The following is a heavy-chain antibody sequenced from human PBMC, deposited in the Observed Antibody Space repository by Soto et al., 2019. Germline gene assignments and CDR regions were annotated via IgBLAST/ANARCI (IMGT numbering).Heavy chain of an antibody. Sequence: ASVKVSCKASGYTFTSYAMHWVRQAPGQRLEWMGWINAGNGNTKYSQKFQGRVTITRDTSASTAYMELSSLRSEDTAVYYCARDAGSSSYYYYYYGMDVWGQGTKVTVYS. CDR2: INAGNGNT. CDR1: GYTFTSYA. V-gene: IGHV1-3*01. D-gene: IGHD6-13*01. J-gene: IGHJ6*02. CDR3: ARDAGSSSYYYYYYGMDV.